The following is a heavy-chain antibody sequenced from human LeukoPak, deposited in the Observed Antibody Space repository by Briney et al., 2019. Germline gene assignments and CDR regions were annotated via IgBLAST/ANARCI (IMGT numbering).Heavy chain of an antibody. CDR3: ARTLSSSAYNWFDP. J-gene: IGHJ5*02. CDR2: IYSDGSST. D-gene: IGHD6-6*01. CDR1: GFTFSSYW. V-gene: IGHV3-74*01. Sequence: QPGGSLRLSCAASGFTFSSYWMHWVRQAPGKGLVWVSRIYSDGSSTSYADSVKGRFTISRDNAKNTLYLQMNSLRVEDTAVYYCARTLSSSAYNWFDPWGQGTLVTVSS.